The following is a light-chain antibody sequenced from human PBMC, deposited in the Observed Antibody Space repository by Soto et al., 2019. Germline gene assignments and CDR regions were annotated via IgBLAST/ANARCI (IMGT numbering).Light chain of an antibody. CDR3: QQYASAPGT. J-gene: IGKJ1*01. CDR2: DAS. V-gene: IGKV1-27*01. CDR1: QFINKY. Sequence: DSQSTQSPSSLAASVGDRGSIICRASQFINKYLAWYRQKPGKVPELLIYDASTLQSGVPSRFSGSGYGTDFNLTISRLQTADTATYYCQQYASAPGTFGQGTKVDIK.